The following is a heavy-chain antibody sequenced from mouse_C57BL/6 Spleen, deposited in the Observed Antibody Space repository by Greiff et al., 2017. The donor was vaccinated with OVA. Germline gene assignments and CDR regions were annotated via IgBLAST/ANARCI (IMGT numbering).Heavy chain of an antibody. CDR2: IYPGDGDT. Sequence: QVQLQQSGPELVKPGESVKISCKASGYAFSSSWMNWVKQRPGKGLEWIGRIYPGDGDTNYNGKFKGKATLTADKSSSTAYMQLSSLTSEDSAVYFCARYDYLWYFDVWGTGTTVTVSS. V-gene: IGHV1-82*01. J-gene: IGHJ1*03. CDR3: ARYDYLWYFDV. D-gene: IGHD2-4*01. CDR1: GYAFSSSW.